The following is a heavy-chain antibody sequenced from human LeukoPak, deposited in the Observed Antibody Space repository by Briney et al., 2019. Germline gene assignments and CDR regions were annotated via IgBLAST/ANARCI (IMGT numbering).Heavy chain of an antibody. CDR2: IYTSGST. D-gene: IGHD6-13*01. Sequence: SETLSLTCTVSGGSISSYYWSWIRQPAGKGLEWIGRIYTSGSTNYNPSLKSRVTMSVDTSKNQFSLKLSSVTAADTAVYYCARGGSSWSAEYFQHWGQGTLVTVSP. CDR1: GGSISSYY. V-gene: IGHV4-4*07. J-gene: IGHJ1*01. CDR3: ARGGSSWSAEYFQH.